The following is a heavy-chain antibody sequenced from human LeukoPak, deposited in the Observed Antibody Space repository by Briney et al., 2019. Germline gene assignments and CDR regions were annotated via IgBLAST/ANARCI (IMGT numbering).Heavy chain of an antibody. Sequence: PGGSLRLSCAASGFTFSVYYMFWVRHAPGKGLVWVSSISPDATKSKYADFVEGRLTISRDNAKNTLYLQLNSLRVEDAAVYYCATGYRSAYSWDSWGQGTLVTVSS. J-gene: IGHJ4*02. D-gene: IGHD5-12*01. CDR3: ATGYRSAYSWDS. V-gene: IGHV3-74*03. CDR2: ISPDATKS. CDR1: GFTFSVYY.